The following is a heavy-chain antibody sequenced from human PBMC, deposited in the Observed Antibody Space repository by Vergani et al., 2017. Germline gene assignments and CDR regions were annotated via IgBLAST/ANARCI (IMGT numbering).Heavy chain of an antibody. CDR3: ARELDYYDSPMSWVDP. V-gene: IGHV1-69*11. CDR1: GGTFSSYA. CDR2: IIPILGTA. D-gene: IGHD3-22*01. J-gene: IGHJ5*02. Sequence: QVQLVQSGAEVKKPGSSVKVSCKASGGTFSSYAISWVRQAPGQGREWMGRIIPILGTANYAQKFQGRVTITADEYTSTVYMELSSLGSEDTAVYYCARELDYYDSPMSWVDPWGQGTLVTVSS.